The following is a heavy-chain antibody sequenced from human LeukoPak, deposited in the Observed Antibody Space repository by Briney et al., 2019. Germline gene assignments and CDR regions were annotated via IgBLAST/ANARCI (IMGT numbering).Heavy chain of an antibody. J-gene: IGHJ6*02. V-gene: IGHV1-69*13. Sequence: ASVKVSCEASGGTFSSYAISWVRQAPGQGLEWMGGIIPIFGTANYAQKFQGRVTITADESTSTAYMELSSLRSEDTAVYYCAIPTTSSPYYYYGMDVWGQGTTVTVSS. CDR3: AIPTTSSPYYYYGMDV. D-gene: IGHD4-11*01. CDR2: IIPIFGTA. CDR1: GGTFSSYA.